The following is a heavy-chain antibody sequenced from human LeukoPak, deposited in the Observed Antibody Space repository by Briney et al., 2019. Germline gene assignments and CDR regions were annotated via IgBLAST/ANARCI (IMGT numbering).Heavy chain of an antibody. J-gene: IGHJ3*02. CDR3: ARDANDAFDI. V-gene: IGHV4-59*11. CDR1: GGSISSHY. CDR2: ISYIGST. Sequence: SETLSLTCTVSGGSISSHYWSWIRQPPGKGLEWFGYISYIGSTKYNPSLKSRVTISVDTSKNQFSLKVTSVTAADTAVYYCARDANDAFDIWGQGTMVTVSS.